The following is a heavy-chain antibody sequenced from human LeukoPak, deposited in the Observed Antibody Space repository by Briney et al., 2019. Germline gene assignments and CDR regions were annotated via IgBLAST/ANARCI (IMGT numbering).Heavy chain of an antibody. D-gene: IGHD5-18*01. CDR3: ARHVDTATDYFDY. Sequence: SETLSLTCTVSGGAISSSSYYWGWIRQPPGKGLEWIGSIYYSGSSYYNPSLKSRVTISVHTSKNQFSLKLSSVTAADTAVYYCARHVDTATDYFDYWGQGTLVTVSS. CDR2: IYYSGSS. J-gene: IGHJ4*02. CDR1: GGAISSSSYY. V-gene: IGHV4-39*01.